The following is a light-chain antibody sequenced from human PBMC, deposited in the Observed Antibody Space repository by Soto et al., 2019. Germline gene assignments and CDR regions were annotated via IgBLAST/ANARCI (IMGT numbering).Light chain of an antibody. V-gene: IGLV2-8*01. CDR2: EVN. CDR3: SSYAGSNNVL. Sequence: QSVLTQPPSASGSPGQSVTISCTGTSSDIGDYSSVSWYQQYPGKAPKLMIYEVNKRPSGVPDRFSGSKSGNTASLTVSGLQAEDEADYYCSSYAGSNNVLFGGGTQLTVL. CDR1: SSDIGDYSS. J-gene: IGLJ2*01.